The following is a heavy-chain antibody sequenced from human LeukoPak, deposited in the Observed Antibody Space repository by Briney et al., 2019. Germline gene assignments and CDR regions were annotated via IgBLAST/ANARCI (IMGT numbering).Heavy chain of an antibody. CDR3: ARGGAANGDAFDI. D-gene: IGHD2-15*01. Sequence: GGSLRLSCAASGFTFSTYAMSWVRQAPGKGLEWISAITGSGESTYYADSVKGRFTISRDNSKNTLYLQMNSLRAEDTAVYYCARGGAANGDAFDIWGQGTMVTVSS. CDR2: ITGSGEST. V-gene: IGHV3-23*01. CDR1: GFTFSTYA. J-gene: IGHJ3*02.